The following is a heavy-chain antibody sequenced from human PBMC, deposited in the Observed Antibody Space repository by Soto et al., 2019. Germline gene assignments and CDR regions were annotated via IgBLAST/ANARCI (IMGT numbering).Heavy chain of an antibody. Sequence: LRLSCAASGFTFSSYAMTWGRQAPGKGLEWVSSIPYSGGSTYYVDSVKGRFTISRDNAKNSLYLQMNSLRAEDTAVYYCARALTYYYDIDYWGQGTLVTSPQ. CDR3: ARALTYYYDIDY. D-gene: IGHD3-22*01. J-gene: IGHJ4*02. CDR1: GFTFSSYA. CDR2: IPYSGGST. V-gene: IGHV3-23*01.